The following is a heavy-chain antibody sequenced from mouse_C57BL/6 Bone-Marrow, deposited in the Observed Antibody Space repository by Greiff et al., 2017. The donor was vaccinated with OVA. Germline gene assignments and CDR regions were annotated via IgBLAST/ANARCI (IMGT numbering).Heavy chain of an antibody. CDR1: EYEFPSHD. CDR2: INSDGGST. V-gene: IGHV5-2*01. J-gene: IGHJ2*01. D-gene: IGHD1-1*01. CDR3: ASGATVVATGDYFDY. Sequence: EVQRVESGGGLVQPGESLKLSCESNEYEFPSHDMSWVRKTPEKRLALVAAINSDGGSTYYPDTMERRFIISRDNTKKTLYLQMSSLMSEDTALYYCASGATVVATGDYFDYWGQGTTLTVSS.